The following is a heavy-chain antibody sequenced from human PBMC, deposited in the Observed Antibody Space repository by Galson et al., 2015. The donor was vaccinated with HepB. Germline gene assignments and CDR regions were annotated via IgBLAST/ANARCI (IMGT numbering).Heavy chain of an antibody. J-gene: IGHJ4*02. CDR3: VRDSGTYPGYYDF. CDR1: GFMFGTYW. Sequence: SLRLSCAASGFMFGTYWMQWVRQAPGKGLVWVSVINPDGTTKDSADSVRGRFTISRDNVRNTMFLQMNSLRAEDMGVYYCVRDSGTYPGYYDFWGQGTLVTVSS. V-gene: IGHV3-74*01. D-gene: IGHD1-26*01. CDR2: INPDGTTK.